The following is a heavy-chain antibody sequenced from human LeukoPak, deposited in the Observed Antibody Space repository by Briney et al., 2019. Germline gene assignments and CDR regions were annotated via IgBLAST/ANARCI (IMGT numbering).Heavy chain of an antibody. Sequence: GSLRPSCAASGFTFSSYWMHWVRQAPGKGLVWVSRINSDGSSTSYADSVKGRFTISRDNAKNTLYLQMNSLRAEDTAIYYCAKYGPQDSGSSHFDYWGQGALVTVSS. J-gene: IGHJ4*02. V-gene: IGHV3-74*01. CDR2: INSDGSST. D-gene: IGHD1-26*01. CDR3: AKYGPQDSGSSHFDY. CDR1: GFTFSSYW.